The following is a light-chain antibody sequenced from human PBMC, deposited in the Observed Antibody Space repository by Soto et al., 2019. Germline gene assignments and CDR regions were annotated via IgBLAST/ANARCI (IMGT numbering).Light chain of an antibody. CDR1: QSVSSN. CDR3: QQYNDWPRT. V-gene: IGKV3-15*01. J-gene: IGKJ3*01. CDR2: GAS. Sequence: EIVMTQSPATLSVSPGERATLSCRASQSVSSNLAWYQQKLGQAPRLLIYGASVRATGIPARFSGSGSGTELTLTISRLQSEDFEVYYCQQYNDWPRTFGPGTKVDIK.